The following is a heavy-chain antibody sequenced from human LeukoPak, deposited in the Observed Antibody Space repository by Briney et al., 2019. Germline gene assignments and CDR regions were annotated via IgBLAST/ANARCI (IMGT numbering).Heavy chain of an antibody. V-gene: IGHV4-59*01. Sequence: SETLSLTYTVSGGSISSYYWSWIRQPPGKGLEWIGYIHYSGSTNYNPSLKSRVTISVDTSKNQFSLKLSSVTAADTAVYYCARGSCQLLPYYYYYMDVWGKGTTVTVSS. J-gene: IGHJ6*03. CDR3: ARGSCQLLPYYYYYMDV. D-gene: IGHD2-2*01. CDR2: IHYSGST. CDR1: GGSISSYY.